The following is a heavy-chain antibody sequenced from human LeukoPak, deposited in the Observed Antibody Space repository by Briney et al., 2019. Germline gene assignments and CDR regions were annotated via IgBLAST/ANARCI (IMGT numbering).Heavy chain of an antibody. Sequence: GGSLRLSCAASGFTFSSYGMHWVRQAPGKGLEWVAFIRYDGSNKYYADSVKGRFTISRDNSKNTLYLQMNSLRAEDTAVYYCAKGGYQLFHFHYWGQGTLVTVSS. CDR1: GFTFSSYG. CDR3: AKGGYQLFHFHY. V-gene: IGHV3-30*02. J-gene: IGHJ4*02. CDR2: IRYDGSNK. D-gene: IGHD2-2*01.